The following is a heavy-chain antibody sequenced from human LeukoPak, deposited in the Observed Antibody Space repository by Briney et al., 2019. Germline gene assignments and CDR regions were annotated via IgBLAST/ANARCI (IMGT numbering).Heavy chain of an antibody. J-gene: IGHJ4*02. CDR3: ARARGYQLLPSYFDY. D-gene: IGHD2-2*01. CDR2: INPNSGGT. Sequence: GASVKVSCKASGYTFTGYYMHWVRQAPGQGLEWMGWINPNSGGTNYAQKFQGRVTMTRDTSISTAYMELSRLRSDDTAVYYCARARGYQLLPSYFDYWGQGTLVTVSS. V-gene: IGHV1-2*02. CDR1: GYTFTGYY.